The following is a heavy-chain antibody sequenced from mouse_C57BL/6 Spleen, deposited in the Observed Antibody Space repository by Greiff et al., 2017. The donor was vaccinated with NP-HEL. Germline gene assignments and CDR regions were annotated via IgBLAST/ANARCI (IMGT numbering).Heavy chain of an antibody. CDR3: ARRGKLGMWDYCDY. D-gene: IGHD4-1*01. V-gene: IGHV5-12*01. J-gene: IGHJ2*01. CDR1: GFTFSDYY. Sequence: EVMLVESGGGLVQPGGSLKLSCAASGFTFSDYYMYWVRQTPEKRLEWVAYISNGGGSTYYPDTVKGRFTISRDNAKNTLYLQMSRLKSEDTAMYYCARRGKLGMWDYCDYWGRGTTLTVSS. CDR2: ISNGGGST.